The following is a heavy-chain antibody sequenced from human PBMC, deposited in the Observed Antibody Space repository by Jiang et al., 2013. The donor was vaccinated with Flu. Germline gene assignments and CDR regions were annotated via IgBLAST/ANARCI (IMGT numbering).Heavy chain of an antibody. D-gene: IGHD1-26*01. V-gene: IGHV7-4-1*02. CDR1: GYTFTIYT. Sequence: QSGSELKKPGASVWVSCKASGYTFTIYTMNWVRQAPGQGLEWMGWINTNTGNPTYAQGFTGRFVFSLDTSVSTAYLQISSLKAEDTAVYYCAILRRIVGATTPYFDYWGQGTLVTVSS. J-gene: IGHJ4*02. CDR3: AILRRIVGATTPYFDY. CDR2: INTNTGNP.